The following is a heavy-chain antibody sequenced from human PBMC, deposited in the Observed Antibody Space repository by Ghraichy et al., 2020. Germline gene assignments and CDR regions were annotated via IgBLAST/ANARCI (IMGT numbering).Heavy chain of an antibody. D-gene: IGHD1-7*01. V-gene: IGHV3-66*01. J-gene: IGHJ6*02. CDR1: GFTVSVNY. CDR2: IYSVGTT. Sequence: GESLNISCAASGFTVSVNYMSWVRQAPGKGLEWVSVIYSVGTTKYADSVKGRFTISRDTPKKTLYLQMNSLRAEDTAVYYCARAPGITGTTSQENYGMDVWGQGTTVTVSS. CDR3: ARAPGITGTTSQENYGMDV.